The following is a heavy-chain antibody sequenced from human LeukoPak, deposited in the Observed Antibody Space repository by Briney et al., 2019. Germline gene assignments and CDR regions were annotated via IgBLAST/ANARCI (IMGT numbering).Heavy chain of an antibody. D-gene: IGHD2-2*02. Sequence: PSETLSLTCTVSGGSISSGSYYWSWIRQPAGKGLEWIGRIYTSGSTNYNPSLKSRVTISVDTSKNQFSLKLSSVTAADTAVYYCAREYIVVVPAAIEDYYYYMDVWGKGTTVTVSS. CDR1: GGSISSGSYY. CDR2: IYTSGST. CDR3: AREYIVVVPAAIEDYYYYMDV. V-gene: IGHV4-61*02. J-gene: IGHJ6*03.